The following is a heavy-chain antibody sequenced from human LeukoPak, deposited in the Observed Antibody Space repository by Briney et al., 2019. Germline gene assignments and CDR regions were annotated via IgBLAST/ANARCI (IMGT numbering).Heavy chain of an antibody. Sequence: SETLSLTCAVSGVSFDDYYWSWVRQTPGKGLEWIGEINHSGYTNDSPSLKSRVTISIDTSRKQFSLNLRSVTVADTGIYYCTRMTTGHDYWGQGTLVTVSS. V-gene: IGHV4-34*01. D-gene: IGHD4-17*01. J-gene: IGHJ4*02. CDR3: TRMTTGHDY. CDR1: GVSFDDYY. CDR2: INHSGYT.